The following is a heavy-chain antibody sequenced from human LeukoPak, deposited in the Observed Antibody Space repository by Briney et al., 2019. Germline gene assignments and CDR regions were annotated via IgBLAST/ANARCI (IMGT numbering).Heavy chain of an antibody. D-gene: IGHD1-14*01. Sequence: PGGSLRLSCMGSGFTFNGYNMNWVRQAAGKGLEWIAYISISGDIRYYTDSVRGRFTISRDNAKNSLYLQMSSLRVDDTAVYYCGRLPTLQNQAKHTSWDAFDIWGRGTMITVSA. CDR1: GFTFNGYN. CDR3: GRLPTLQNQAKHTSWDAFDI. J-gene: IGHJ3*02. CDR2: ISISGDIR. V-gene: IGHV3-48*01.